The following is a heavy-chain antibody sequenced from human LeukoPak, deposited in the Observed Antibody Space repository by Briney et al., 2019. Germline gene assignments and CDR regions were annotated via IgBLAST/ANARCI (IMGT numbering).Heavy chain of an antibody. V-gene: IGHV7-4-1*02. J-gene: IGHJ5*02. D-gene: IGHD5-24*01. CDR1: GYTFSTFP. Sequence: ASVTVSCKASGYTFSTFPINWVRQAPGQGLEWMGWINTNTGNPTYAQGFTGRFVFSLDTSVSTAYLQISSLKAEDTAVYYCARNRRGRRDGYNFPSWFDPWGQGTLVTVSS. CDR2: INTNTGNP. CDR3: ARNRRGRRDGYNFPSWFDP.